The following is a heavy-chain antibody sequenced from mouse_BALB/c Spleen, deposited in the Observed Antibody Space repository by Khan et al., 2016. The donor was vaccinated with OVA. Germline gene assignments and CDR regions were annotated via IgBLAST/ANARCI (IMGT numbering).Heavy chain of an antibody. V-gene: IGHV9-3-1*01. CDR3: ARGSSRAMDY. D-gene: IGHD1-1*01. J-gene: IGHJ4*01. CDR1: GYTFTNYG. CDR2: IYTYTGEP. Sequence: QIQLVQSGPELKKPGETVKISCKASGYTFTNYGMNWVQQAPGKGLKWMGWIYTYTGEPTYADDFKGRFAFSLESSASTAILQINNLTNDDTATYFCARGSSRAMDYWGQGTSVTVSS.